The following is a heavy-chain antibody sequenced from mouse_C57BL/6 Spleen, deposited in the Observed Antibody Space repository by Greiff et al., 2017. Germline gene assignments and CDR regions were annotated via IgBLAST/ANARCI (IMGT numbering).Heavy chain of an antibody. V-gene: IGHV5-17*01. J-gene: IGHJ1*03. CDR1: GFTFSDYG. CDR3: ARGTAFDFDV. D-gene: IGHD3-3*01. Sequence: EVQGVESGGGLVKPGGSLKLSCAASGFTFSDYGMHWVRQAPEKGLEWVAYISSGSSTIYYEDTVKGRVTISRDNAKDALFMQMTSLGSEDTAMYYCARGTAFDFDVWGTGTTVTVSS. CDR2: ISSGSSTI.